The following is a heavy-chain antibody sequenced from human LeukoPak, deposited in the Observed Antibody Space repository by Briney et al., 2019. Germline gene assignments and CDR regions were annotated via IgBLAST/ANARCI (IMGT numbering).Heavy chain of an antibody. CDR1: GGSISSYY. D-gene: IGHD1-14*01. CDR2: IYYSGST. CDR3: ARAPGMYNWFDP. Sequence: PSETLSLTCTVSGGSISSYYWNWIRQPPGKGLEWIGYIYYSGSTNYNPSLKSRVTISVDTSKNQSSLKLSSVTAADTAVYYCARAPGMYNWFDPWGQGTLVTVFS. V-gene: IGHV4-59*01. J-gene: IGHJ5*02.